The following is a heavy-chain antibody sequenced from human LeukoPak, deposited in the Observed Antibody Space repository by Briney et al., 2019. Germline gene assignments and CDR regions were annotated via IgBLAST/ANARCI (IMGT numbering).Heavy chain of an antibody. CDR1: GFTFSSYA. V-gene: IGHV3-23*01. CDR2: ISGSGGST. Sequence: GGSLRLSCAASGFTFSSYAMSWVRQAPGKGLEWVSAISGSGGSTYYADSVKGRFTISRDNSKNTLYLQMISLRAEDTALYYCAKDPYSGSYYDYWGQGTLVTVSS. CDR3: AKDPYSGSYYDY. D-gene: IGHD1-26*01. J-gene: IGHJ4*02.